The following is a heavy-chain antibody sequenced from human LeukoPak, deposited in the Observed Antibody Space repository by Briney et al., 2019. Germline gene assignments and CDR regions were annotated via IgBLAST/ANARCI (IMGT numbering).Heavy chain of an antibody. Sequence: GGPLRLSCVVSGFTFNRCWMNWVRQAPGKGLEWVAHINPDGRDTYYVDSVKGRFTISRDNAQNSMYLQMNSLRVEDTAVYYCTSWGDTTAEYFQRWGQGTLVTVSS. D-gene: IGHD2-21*02. CDR1: GFTFNRCW. CDR2: INPDGRDT. V-gene: IGHV3-7*01. CDR3: TSWGDTTAEYFQR. J-gene: IGHJ1*01.